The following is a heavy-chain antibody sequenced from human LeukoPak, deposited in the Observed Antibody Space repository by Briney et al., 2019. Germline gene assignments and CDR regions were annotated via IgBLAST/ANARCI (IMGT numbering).Heavy chain of an antibody. CDR3: ARVVVVVAATLGAFDI. CDR1: GGSISSYY. CDR2: IYYSGST. J-gene: IGHJ3*02. D-gene: IGHD2-15*01. V-gene: IGHV4-59*01. Sequence: SETLSLTCTVSGGSISSYYWSWIRQPPGKGLEWIGYIYYSGSTNYNPSLKSRVTISVYTSKNQFSLKLSSVTAADTAVYYCARVVVVVAATLGAFDIWGQGTMVTVSS.